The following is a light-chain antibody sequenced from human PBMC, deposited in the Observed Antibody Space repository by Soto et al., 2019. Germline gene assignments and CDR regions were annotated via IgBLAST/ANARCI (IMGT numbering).Light chain of an antibody. V-gene: IGKV1-27*01. J-gene: IGKJ1*01. CDR1: RDITNH. CDR3: LTYNSGLWT. Sequence: DIQMTQSPSSLSASVGDRVTFTCRASRDITNHLAWYQQKPGKVPKLLIYAASTLQSGVPSRFSGSGSGTDFILTIGSLQPEDVATYFCLTYNSGLWTFGQGTKVEIK. CDR2: AAS.